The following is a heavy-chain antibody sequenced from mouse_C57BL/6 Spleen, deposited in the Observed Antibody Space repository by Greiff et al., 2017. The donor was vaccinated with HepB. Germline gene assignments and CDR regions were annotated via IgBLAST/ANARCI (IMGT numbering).Heavy chain of an antibody. Sequence: VKLQQPGAELVMPGASVKLSCKASGYTFTSYWMHWVKQRPGQGLEWIGEIDPSDSYTNYNQKFKGKSTLTVDKSSSTAYMQLSSLTSEDSAVYYCARLVYYGNYDAMDYWGQGTSVTVSS. CDR2: IDPSDSYT. V-gene: IGHV1-69*01. CDR3: ARLVYYGNYDAMDY. J-gene: IGHJ4*01. D-gene: IGHD2-1*01. CDR1: GYTFTSYW.